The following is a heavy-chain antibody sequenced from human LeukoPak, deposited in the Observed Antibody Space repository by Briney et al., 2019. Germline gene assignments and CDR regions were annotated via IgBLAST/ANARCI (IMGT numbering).Heavy chain of an antibody. D-gene: IGHD3-10*01. V-gene: IGHV4-61*02. CDR2: YYTSGST. Sequence: SETLSLTCTVSGGSISSSNYYWNWIRQPAGTGLEWIGRYYTSGSTNYNPSLKSRVTISVDTSKNQFSLKLSSVTAADTAVYYCARGLWFGDENPPYFDYWGQGTLVTVSS. J-gene: IGHJ4*02. CDR3: ARGLWFGDENPPYFDY. CDR1: GGSISSSNYY.